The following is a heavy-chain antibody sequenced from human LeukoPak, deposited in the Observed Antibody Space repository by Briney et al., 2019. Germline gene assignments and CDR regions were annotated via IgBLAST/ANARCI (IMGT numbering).Heavy chain of an antibody. CDR3: ARLETTPYYFDY. J-gene: IGHJ4*02. CDR2: ISSSGSTI. Sequence: PGGSLRLSCAASGFTFSSYEMNWVCQAPGKGLEWVSYISSSGSTIYYANSVKGRFTISRDNAKNSLYLQMNSLRAEDTAVYYCARLETTPYYFDYWGQGTLVTVSS. CDR1: GFTFSSYE. D-gene: IGHD1-1*01. V-gene: IGHV3-48*03.